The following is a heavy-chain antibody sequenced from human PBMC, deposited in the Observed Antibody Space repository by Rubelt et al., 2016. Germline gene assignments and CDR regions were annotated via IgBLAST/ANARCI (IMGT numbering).Heavy chain of an antibody. D-gene: IGHD4-17*01. V-gene: IGHV3-30*04. J-gene: IGHJ4*02. CDR2: ISYDGRNK. Sequence: GFTFSSYAMHWVRQAPGKGLEWVALISYDGRNKYYTDSLKGRFTISRDNSKNTPYLQMNSLRAEDTAVYYCARDGNGDRNRLFDYWGQGTLVTVSS. CDR1: GFTFSSYA. CDR3: ARDGNGDRNRLFDY.